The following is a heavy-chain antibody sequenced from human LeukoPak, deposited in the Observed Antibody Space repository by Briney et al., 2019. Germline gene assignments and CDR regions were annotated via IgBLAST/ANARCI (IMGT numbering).Heavy chain of an antibody. D-gene: IGHD6-19*01. CDR3: AKGGWAHDAFDI. V-gene: IGHV3-23*01. Sequence: PGGSLRLSCAASGFTFSSYAMSWIGQAPGKGLEWVSAISGSGGSTYYADSVKGRFTISRDNSKNTLYLQMNSLRAEDTAVYYCAKGGWAHDAFDIWGHGTMVTVSS. CDR2: ISGSGGST. J-gene: IGHJ3*02. CDR1: GFTFSSYA.